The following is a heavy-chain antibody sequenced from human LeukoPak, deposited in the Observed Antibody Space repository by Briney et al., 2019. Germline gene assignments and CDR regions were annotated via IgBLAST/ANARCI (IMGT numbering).Heavy chain of an antibody. D-gene: IGHD4-17*01. CDR3: AKDFFNFGDNGPGHY. V-gene: IGHV3-23*01. CDR2: ISGRGTRT. Sequence: PGGSLRLSCAASGFTVSSNYMSWVRQAPGKGLEWVSAISGRGTRTYYTDSVKGRFTISRDNSKNTLYLQMNSLGAGDTAVYYCAKDFFNFGDNGPGHYWGQGTLLTVSS. CDR1: GFTVSSNY. J-gene: IGHJ4*02.